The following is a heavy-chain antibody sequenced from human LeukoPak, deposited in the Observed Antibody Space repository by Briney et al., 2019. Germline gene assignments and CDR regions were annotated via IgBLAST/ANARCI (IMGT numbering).Heavy chain of an antibody. V-gene: IGHV1-2*02. Sequence: ASVKVSCKASGYTFTGYYMHWVRQAPGQGLEWMGWINPNNGGTNYAQKFQGRVTMTRDTSISTAYMELSRLRSDDTAVYYCARISEWEPVDYWGQGTPVTVS. CDR1: GYTFTGYY. CDR2: INPNNGGT. CDR3: ARISEWEPVDY. D-gene: IGHD1-26*01. J-gene: IGHJ4*02.